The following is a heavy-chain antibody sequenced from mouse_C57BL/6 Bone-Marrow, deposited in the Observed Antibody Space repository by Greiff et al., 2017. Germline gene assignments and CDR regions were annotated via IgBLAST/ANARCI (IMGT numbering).Heavy chain of an antibody. CDR1: GYTFTDYY. CDR3: AREYYGKGY. CDR2: INPNNGGT. Sequence: VQLQQSGPELVKPGASVKISCKASGYTFTDYYMNWVKQSHGKSLEWIGDINPNNGGTSYNQKFKGKATLTVDKSSSTAYMELRSLTSEDSAVYYCAREYYGKGYWGQGTTLTVSS. V-gene: IGHV1-26*01. J-gene: IGHJ2*01. D-gene: IGHD2-1*01.